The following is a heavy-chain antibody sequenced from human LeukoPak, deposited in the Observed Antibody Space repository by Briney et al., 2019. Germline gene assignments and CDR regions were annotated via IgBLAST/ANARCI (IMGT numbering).Heavy chain of an antibody. D-gene: IGHD5-12*01. CDR2: ISYDGSNK. V-gene: IGHV3-30*01. CDR1: GFTFSSYG. CDR3: ARDLATLGMDV. J-gene: IGHJ6*04. Sequence: GGSLRLSCAASGFTFSSYGLHWVRQAPGKGLEWVAGISYDGSNKYYGDSVKGRFTISRDNSKNTVYLQMNSLRPEDTAEYYCARDLATLGMDVWGKGTTVTVSS.